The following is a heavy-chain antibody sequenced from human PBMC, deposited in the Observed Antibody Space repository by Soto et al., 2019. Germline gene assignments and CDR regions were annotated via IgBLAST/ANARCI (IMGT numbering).Heavy chain of an antibody. D-gene: IGHD1-26*01. J-gene: IGHJ4*02. V-gene: IGHV3-23*01. CDR1: GFTFSSYA. CDR3: AKGYGLIVGATLDY. CDR2: ISGSGGST. Sequence: EVQLLESGGGLVQPGGSLRLSCAASGFTFSSYAMSWVRQAPGKGLEWVSAISGSGGSTYYADSVKGRFTISRDNSKNTLYLQMNSLRAENTAVYYCAKGYGLIVGATLDYWGQGTLVTVSS.